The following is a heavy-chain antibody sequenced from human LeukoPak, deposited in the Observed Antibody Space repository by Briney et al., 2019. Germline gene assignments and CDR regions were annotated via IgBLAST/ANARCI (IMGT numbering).Heavy chain of an antibody. V-gene: IGHV3-23*01. CDR3: AKPKLRYFDWLGY. Sequence: GGSLRLSCAASGFTFSDYYMSWIRQAPGKGLEWVSAISGSGGSTYYADSVKGRFTISRDNSKNTLYLQMNSLRAEDTAVYYCAKPKLRYFDWLGYWGQGTLVTVSS. CDR1: GFTFSDYY. D-gene: IGHD3-9*01. J-gene: IGHJ4*02. CDR2: ISGSGGST.